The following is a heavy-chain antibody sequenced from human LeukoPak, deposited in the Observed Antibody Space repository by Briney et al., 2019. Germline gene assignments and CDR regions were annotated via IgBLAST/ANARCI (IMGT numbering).Heavy chain of an antibody. V-gene: IGHV4-59*08. Sequence: SQSLSLTCTVPGVSITSFYWSWIRQPPGKGLEWIGYTYFSGSTNYNPSLKSRVTVSLDPTKNQVSLKLSSVSAADTAVYYCASTGYCIGGSCYSNYFDHWGQGTLVTVSS. CDR1: GVSITSFY. D-gene: IGHD2-15*01. CDR2: TYFSGST. CDR3: ASTGYCIGGSCYSNYFDH. J-gene: IGHJ4*02.